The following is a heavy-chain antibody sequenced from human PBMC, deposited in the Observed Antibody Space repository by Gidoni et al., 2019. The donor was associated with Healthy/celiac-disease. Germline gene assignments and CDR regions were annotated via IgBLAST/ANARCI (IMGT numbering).Heavy chain of an antibody. CDR1: FSSYG. Sequence: FSSYGMHWVRQAPGKGLEWVAVISYDGSNKYYADSVKGRFTISRDNSKNTLYLQMNSLRAEDTAVYYCAKERQTYYYDSSGLDYWGQGTLVTVSS. J-gene: IGHJ4*02. CDR3: AKERQTYYYDSSGLDY. D-gene: IGHD3-22*01. V-gene: IGHV3-30*18. CDR2: ISYDGSNK.